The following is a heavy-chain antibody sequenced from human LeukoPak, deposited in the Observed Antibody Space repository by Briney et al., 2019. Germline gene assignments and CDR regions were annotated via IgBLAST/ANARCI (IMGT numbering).Heavy chain of an antibody. CDR2: IYYSGST. D-gene: IGHD6-13*01. CDR1: GGSISSYY. V-gene: IGHV4-59*01. J-gene: IGHJ5*02. CDR3: ARDRYSSSWYGRRPRLFGFDP. Sequence: SETLSLTCTVSGGSISSYYWSWIRQPPGKGLEWIGYIYYSGSTNYNPSLKSRVTISVDTSKNQFPLKLSSVTAADTAVYYCARDRYSSSWYGRRPRLFGFDPWGQGTLVTVSS.